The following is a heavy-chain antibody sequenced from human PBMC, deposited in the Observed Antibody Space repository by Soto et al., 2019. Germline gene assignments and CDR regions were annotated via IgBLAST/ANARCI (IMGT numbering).Heavy chain of an antibody. D-gene: IGHD4-17*01. CDR1: GFTFSSYA. CDR2: ISKDGGAK. CDR3: ARVTTVVTLDY. J-gene: IGHJ4*02. V-gene: IGHV3-64*04. Sequence: GGSLRLSCSASGFTFSSYAMHWVRQAPGKGLESVSNISKDGGAKYYADSVKGRFTISRDNAKNSLYLQMNSLRAEDTAVYYCARVTTVVTLDYWGQGTLVTVSS.